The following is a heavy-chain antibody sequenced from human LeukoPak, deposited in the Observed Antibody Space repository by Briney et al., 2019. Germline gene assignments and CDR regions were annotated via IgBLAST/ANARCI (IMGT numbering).Heavy chain of an antibody. Sequence: ASVKVSCKASGYSFTGYCLHWVRQAPGQGLEWMGWINPGGGVTKSAQRFQGRVTMTTDKSINTVYMELSRLTSDDTAVYFCARGPNHYYYMDVWGTGTTVTVSS. V-gene: IGHV1-2*02. J-gene: IGHJ6*03. CDR3: ARGPNHYYYMDV. CDR2: INPGGGVT. CDR1: GYSFTGYC. D-gene: IGHD2-8*01.